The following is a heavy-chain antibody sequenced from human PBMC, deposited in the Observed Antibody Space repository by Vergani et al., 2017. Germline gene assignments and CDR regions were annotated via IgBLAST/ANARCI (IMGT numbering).Heavy chain of an antibody. J-gene: IGHJ6*02. CDR3: AKGVYCSSTSCYEGRGYYYGMGV. V-gene: IGHV3-23*04. CDR2: ISGSDGST. D-gene: IGHD2-2*01. CDR1: GFTFNNYA. Sequence: EVQLVESGGGLVQPGGSLRLSCAASGFTFNNYAMSWVRQAPGKGLEWVSVISGSDGSTYYADSMKGRFTVSRDNSKNTLYLQMNSLRVEDTAVYYCAKGVYCSSTSCYEGRGYYYGMGVWGQGTTVTFSS.